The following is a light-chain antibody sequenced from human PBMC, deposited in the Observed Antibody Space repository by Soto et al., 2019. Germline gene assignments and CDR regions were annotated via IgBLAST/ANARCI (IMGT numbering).Light chain of an antibody. Sequence: EIVMTQSPATLSVSPGERATVSCRASQSVSSNLAWYQQKPGQAPRLLIYGASTTATGIPARFSGSGSGTEFTLTISSLQSEDFAVYYCQQYNNWPLTFGGGTKVEIK. V-gene: IGKV3-15*01. CDR1: QSVSSN. CDR2: GAS. J-gene: IGKJ4*01. CDR3: QQYNNWPLT.